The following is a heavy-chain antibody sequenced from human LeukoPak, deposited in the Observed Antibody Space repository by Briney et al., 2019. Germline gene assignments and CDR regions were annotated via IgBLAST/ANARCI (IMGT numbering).Heavy chain of an antibody. D-gene: IGHD5-24*01. V-gene: IGHV3-30*02. CDR2: IRYEGNIK. Sequence: GGSLRLSCAASGFTFSSYSMNWVRQAPGKGLEWVAFIRYEGNIKSYADSVKGRFTISRDNFNNILYLQMNSLRAEDTAVYYCAKDYNYGFDYWGQGAQVTVSA. CDR1: GFTFSSYS. J-gene: IGHJ4*02. CDR3: AKDYNYGFDY.